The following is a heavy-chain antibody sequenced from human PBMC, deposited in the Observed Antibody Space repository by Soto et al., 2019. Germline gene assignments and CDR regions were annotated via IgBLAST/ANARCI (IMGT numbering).Heavy chain of an antibody. CDR1: GFTVTNNY. V-gene: IGHV3-66*04. J-gene: IGHJ4*02. CDR2: IHSGGTT. D-gene: IGHD3-10*01. CDR3: ARLYFGSGSFPYYFDS. Sequence: PGGSLRLSCAVSGFTVTNNYMSWVRQAPGKGLEWVSIIHSGGTTYYAESVKGRFTISRDISKNTLYLQMTYLRDEDTAVYYCARLYFGSGSFPYYFDSWGQGTPVTVSS.